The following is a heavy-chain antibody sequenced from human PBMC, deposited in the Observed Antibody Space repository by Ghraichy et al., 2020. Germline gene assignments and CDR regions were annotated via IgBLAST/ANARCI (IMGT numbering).Heavy chain of an antibody. CDR2: IYYNGGT. CDR3: ARDDYGPLNY. D-gene: IGHD4/OR15-4a*01. J-gene: IGHJ4*02. Sequence: ETLSLTCTVSGDSISSYYWSWIRQPPGKGLEWIGYIYYNGGTNYNPSFESRVTISLDTSKNQFSLKLSSVTAADTAIYYCARDDYGPLNYWGQGTLVTVSS. V-gene: IGHV4-59*01. CDR1: GDSISSYY.